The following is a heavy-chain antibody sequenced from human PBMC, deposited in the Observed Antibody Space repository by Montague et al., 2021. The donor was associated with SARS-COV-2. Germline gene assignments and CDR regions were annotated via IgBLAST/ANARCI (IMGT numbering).Heavy chain of an antibody. J-gene: IGHJ4*02. CDR1: GGSLETSGYY. CDR2: MHYSRAT. D-gene: IGHD2-2*01. Sequence: SETLSLTCSVSGGSLETSGYYWGWVRQPPGKGLEWIVSMHYSRATFYNPSPKSRVTMSLDTSKNHFSLNLTSVTAADTAVYFCARQLPSYCSTNKCYPYYFDVWGQGALVTVSS. CDR3: ARQLPSYCSTNKCYPYYFDV. V-gene: IGHV4-39*07.